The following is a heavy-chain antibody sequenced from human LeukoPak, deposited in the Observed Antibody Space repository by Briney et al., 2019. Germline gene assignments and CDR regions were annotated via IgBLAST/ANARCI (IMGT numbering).Heavy chain of an antibody. D-gene: IGHD2-2*01. CDR2: INASGST. Sequence: SETLSLTCTVSGGSISSYYWSWIRRPAGKGLQWIGRINASGSTNHNPSLKSRVTMSVDTSKNQFSLKLRSVTAADTAVYYCARDIVVVPATIWFDPWGQGTLVTVSS. CDR3: ARDIVVVPATIWFDP. V-gene: IGHV4-4*07. J-gene: IGHJ5*02. CDR1: GGSISSYY.